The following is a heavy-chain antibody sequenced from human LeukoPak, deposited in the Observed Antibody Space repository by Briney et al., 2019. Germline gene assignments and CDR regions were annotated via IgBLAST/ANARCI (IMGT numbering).Heavy chain of an antibody. J-gene: IGHJ3*02. D-gene: IGHD2-21*02. CDR3: AGGLVTPRGAFDI. CDR2: INHSGST. CDR1: GGSFSGYY. Sequence: PSETLSLTCAVYGGSFSGYYWSLIRQPPGKGLEWIGEINHSGSTNYNPSLKSRVTISVDTSKNQFSLKLSSVTAADTAVYYCAGGLVTPRGAFDIWGQGTMVTVSS. V-gene: IGHV4-34*01.